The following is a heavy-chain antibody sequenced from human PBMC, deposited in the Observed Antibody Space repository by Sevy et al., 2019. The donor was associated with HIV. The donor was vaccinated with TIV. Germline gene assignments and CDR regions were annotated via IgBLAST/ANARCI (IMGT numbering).Heavy chain of an antibody. J-gene: IGHJ3*02. Sequence: GGSLRLSCAASGFTFSSYAMSWVRQAPGKGLEWVSAISGSGGSTYYADSVKGRFTISRENSKNTLYLQMNSLRAEDTAVYYCAKDKAPVFYYGSGSYGAFDIWGQGTMVTVSS. D-gene: IGHD3-10*01. CDR2: ISGSGGST. CDR1: GFTFSSYA. V-gene: IGHV3-23*01. CDR3: AKDKAPVFYYGSGSYGAFDI.